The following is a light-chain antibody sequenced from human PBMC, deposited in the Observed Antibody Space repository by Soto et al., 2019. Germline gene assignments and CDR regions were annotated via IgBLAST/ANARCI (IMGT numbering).Light chain of an antibody. CDR2: DTS. V-gene: IGKV3-20*01. CDR1: QSVSSNF. J-gene: IGKJ1*01. CDR3: QQYDTPWT. Sequence: EIVLTQSPGTLSLSPGDRATLSCRASQSVSSNFLAWYQQKPGQAPRLVISDTSDRATGIPDRFSGSASGTDFTLTIRRLEPEDFAVYYCQQYDTPWTFGQGTKVEIK.